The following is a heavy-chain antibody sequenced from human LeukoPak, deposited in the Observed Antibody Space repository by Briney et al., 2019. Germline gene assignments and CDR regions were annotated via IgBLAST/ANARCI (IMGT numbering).Heavy chain of an antibody. CDR2: INPNSGGT. V-gene: IGHV1-2*02. CDR3: AREAIAVAAPYFDY. J-gene: IGHJ4*02. D-gene: IGHD6-6*01. CDR1: GYTFTGYY. Sequence: GASVKVSCKASGYTFTGYYMHWVRQAPGQGLEWMGWINPNSGGTYYAQKFQGRVTMTRDTSISTAYMELSRLRSDDTAVYYCAREAIAVAAPYFDYWGQGTLVTVSS.